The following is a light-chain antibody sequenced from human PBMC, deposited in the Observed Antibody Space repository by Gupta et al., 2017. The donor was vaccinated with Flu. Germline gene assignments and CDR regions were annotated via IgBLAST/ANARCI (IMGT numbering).Light chain of an antibody. V-gene: IGLV3-21*02. CDR2: DAS. CDR1: NIGSKS. CDR3: HVWDRSRDPHWV. Sequence: SYVLTQPPSVSVAPAQPARITCGGNNIGSKSVHWYQQKPGQDPVLVVYDASDRPSGIPERFSGYNSGNTATLTTSRVEAGDEADEYCHVWDRSRDPHWVFGGGTKLTVL. J-gene: IGLJ3*02.